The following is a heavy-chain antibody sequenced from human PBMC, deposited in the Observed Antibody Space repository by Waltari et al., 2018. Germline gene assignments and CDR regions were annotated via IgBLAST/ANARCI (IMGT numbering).Heavy chain of an antibody. CDR2: ISLDGVNK. D-gene: IGHD6-13*01. CDR1: GCIFMPSD. V-gene: IGHV3-30*18. CDR3: AKDAAAAPAYYYYMDV. Sequence: QVQLVESGGGVVQPGRSLRRSCAAPGCIFMPSDIYWVRPAPGKGLEWVAVISLDGVNKKYADSVKGRFTISRDNSKNTLFLQLNSLTSDDTAVYYCAKDAAAAPAYYYYMDVWGKGTTVTISS. J-gene: IGHJ6*03.